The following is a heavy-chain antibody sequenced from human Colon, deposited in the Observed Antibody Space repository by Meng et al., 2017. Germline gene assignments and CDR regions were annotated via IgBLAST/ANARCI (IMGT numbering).Heavy chain of an antibody. CDR3: ARVGYCVNGVCYQTLGH. D-gene: IGHD2-8*01. J-gene: IGHJ4*02. Sequence: QPQLQESGPGLVKPSEALSLTCSFPVVSISTSGYYWGWIRQPPGKGLEWIGSIGHSGFTYYTPSLKSRVTISLDRSKNQFSLNMTSVTAADTAVYFCARVGYCVNGVCYQTLGHWSQGTLVTVSS. CDR1: VVSISTSGYY. CDR2: IGHSGFT. V-gene: IGHV4-39*07.